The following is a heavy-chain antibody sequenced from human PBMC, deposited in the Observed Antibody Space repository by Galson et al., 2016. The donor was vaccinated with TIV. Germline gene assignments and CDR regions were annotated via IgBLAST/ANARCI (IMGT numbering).Heavy chain of an antibody. V-gene: IGHV1-69*13. CDR3: ARGRGIYDSSGYFLFDH. CDR2: IVPMFGTT. D-gene: IGHD3-22*01. J-gene: IGHJ5*02. Sequence: SVKVYCKASGVTFSYFAFSWVRQAPGQGLEWMGGIVPMFGTTNYARKFQGRVTISADESTTTAYLELSSLRSEDTAVYYCARGRGIYDSSGYFLFDHWGQGTLVTVSS. CDR1: GVTFSYFA.